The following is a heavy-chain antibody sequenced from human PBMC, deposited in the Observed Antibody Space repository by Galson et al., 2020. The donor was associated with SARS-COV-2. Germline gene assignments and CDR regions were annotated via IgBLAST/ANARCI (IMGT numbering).Heavy chain of an antibody. Sequence: SQTLSLTCAVYGGTFSGYYWNWIRQSPGKGLEWIGYIYYSGSTYYNPSLKSRVTISVDTSKNQFSLKLSSVTAADTAVYYCARLRITMIVVVITADAFDIWGQGTMVTVSS. J-gene: IGHJ3*02. V-gene: IGHV4-34*09. CDR2: IYYSGST. D-gene: IGHD3-22*01. CDR1: GGTFSGYY. CDR3: ARLRITMIVVVITADAFDI.